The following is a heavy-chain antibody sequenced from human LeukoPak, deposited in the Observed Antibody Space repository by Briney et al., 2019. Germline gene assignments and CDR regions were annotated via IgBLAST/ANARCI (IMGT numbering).Heavy chain of an antibody. CDR2: INSDGSST. CDR3: ATRTTMISLRGALDI. J-gene: IGHJ3*02. CDR1: GFTFSSYW. V-gene: IGHV3-74*01. Sequence: GGSLRLSCAASGFTFSSYWMHWVRQAPGKGLVWVSRINSDGSSTSYADSVKGRFTISRDNAKNTLYLQMNSLRAEDTAVYYCATRTTMISLRGALDIWGQGTMVTVSS. D-gene: IGHD3-22*01.